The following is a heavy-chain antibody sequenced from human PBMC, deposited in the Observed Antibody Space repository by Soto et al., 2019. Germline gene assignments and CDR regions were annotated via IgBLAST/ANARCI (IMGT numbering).Heavy chain of an antibody. J-gene: IGHJ4*02. CDR3: XXXXDTSAYYLSIDS. Sequence: EVHLLEAGGGLVQPGGSLRLSCVGSGYRFSEYAMAWIRQAPGKGLEWVTGVTSSAIATYYADSVKGRFTISRNNSLNILYLQMDNLGADDTAVXXXXXXXDTSAYYLSIDSWGQGTQVTVSS. CDR1: GYRFSEYA. CDR2: VTSSAIAT. V-gene: IGHV3-23*01. D-gene: IGHD3-22*01.